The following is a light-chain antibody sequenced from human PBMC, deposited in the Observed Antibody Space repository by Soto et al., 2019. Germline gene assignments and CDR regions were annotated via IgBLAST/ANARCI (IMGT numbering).Light chain of an antibody. CDR3: QRYNCWPT. V-gene: IGKV3D-15*01. J-gene: IGKJ1*01. CDR1: QSVSSN. CDR2: GAS. Sequence: HSPATVSLSPRESATLSCRASQSVSSNLAWYQQKPGQPPRLLIYGASTRATGIPARFSGSGSGTEFTLTIFCLQTEDFAVYYRQRYNCWPTFGKG.